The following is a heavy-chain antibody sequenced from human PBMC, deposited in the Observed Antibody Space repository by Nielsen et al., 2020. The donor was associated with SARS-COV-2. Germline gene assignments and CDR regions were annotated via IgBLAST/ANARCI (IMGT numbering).Heavy chain of an antibody. V-gene: IGHV1-69*13. CDR2: IIPIFGTA. J-gene: IGHJ4*02. Sequence: SVKVSCKASGGTFSSYAISWVRQAPGQGLEWMGGIIPIFGTANYAQKFQGRVTITADESTSTAYMELSSLRSGDTAVYYCARAPYDFWSGYYTQSHFDYWGQGTLVTVSS. CDR1: GGTFSSYA. CDR3: ARAPYDFWSGYYTQSHFDY. D-gene: IGHD3-3*01.